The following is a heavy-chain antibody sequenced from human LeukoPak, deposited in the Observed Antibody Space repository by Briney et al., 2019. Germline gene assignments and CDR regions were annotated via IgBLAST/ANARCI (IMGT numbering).Heavy chain of an antibody. CDR3: SRASIAALSD. CDR2: IYTSGST. V-gene: IGHV4-4*07. Sequence: SETLSLTCTVPGGSISSCYWSWIRQPTGKGLEWLGRIYTSGSTNYNTSLNRQDTMTVNTSKDQFSLKLSSVTAADTAVYYCSRASIAALSDWGQGTLVTVSS. J-gene: IGHJ4*02. D-gene: IGHD6-25*01. CDR1: GGSISSCY.